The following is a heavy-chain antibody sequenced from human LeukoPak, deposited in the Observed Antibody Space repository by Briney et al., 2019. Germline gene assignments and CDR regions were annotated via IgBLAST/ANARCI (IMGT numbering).Heavy chain of an antibody. V-gene: IGHV4-39*01. D-gene: IGHD6-13*01. CDR1: GGSISSSNYY. CDR2: IYYTGST. CDR3: ARLRKPAAGTWVFDTSGYYFDF. Sequence: SETLSLTCTVSGGSISSSNYYWGWIRQPPGKGLEWIGIIYYTGSTFYNPSLKSRVTISVDTSMRRFSLKLRSVTAADTAVFYCARLRKPAAGTWVFDTSGYYFDFWGQGTLVTVSS. J-gene: IGHJ4*02.